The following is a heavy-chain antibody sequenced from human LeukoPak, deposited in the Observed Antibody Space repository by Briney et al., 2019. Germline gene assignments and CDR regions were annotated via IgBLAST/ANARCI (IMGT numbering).Heavy chain of an antibody. CDR3: ARVLTGANPPLHY. J-gene: IGHJ4*02. CDR1: GFTVSSNY. CDR2: INSDGNTK. D-gene: IGHD3-9*01. V-gene: IGHV3-74*01. Sequence: GGSLRLSCAASGFTVSSNYMSWVRQAPGKGLEWVSRINSDGNTKHYADSVKGRFTISRDNAKNTLYLQMESLRAEDTAVYYCARVLTGANPPLHYWGQGTLVTVSS.